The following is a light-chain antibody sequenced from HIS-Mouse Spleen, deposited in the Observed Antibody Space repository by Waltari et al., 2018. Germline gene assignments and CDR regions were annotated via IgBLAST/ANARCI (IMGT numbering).Light chain of an antibody. Sequence: QSVLTQPPSASGTPGQRVTIPCSGSSSHIGSNYVYWYQQLPGTAPKLLINRNNRRPSGVPDRFSGSKSGTSASLAISGLRSEDEADYYCAAWDDSLSGPVFGGGTKLTVL. J-gene: IGLJ3*02. CDR2: RNN. CDR1: SSHIGSNY. V-gene: IGLV1-47*01. CDR3: AAWDDSLSGPV.